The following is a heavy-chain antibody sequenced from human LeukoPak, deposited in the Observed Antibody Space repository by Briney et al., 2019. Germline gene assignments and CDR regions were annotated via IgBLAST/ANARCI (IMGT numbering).Heavy chain of an antibody. D-gene: IGHD3-10*01. CDR3: ALNLGYYYGSGSYAFDI. CDR1: GYTFTGYY. CDR2: INPNSGGT. V-gene: IGHV1-2*02. J-gene: IGHJ3*02. Sequence: ASVKVSCKASGYTFTGYYMHWVRQAPGQGLEWMGWINPNSGGTNYAQKFQGRVTMTRDTSISTAYMELSRLRSDDTAVYYCALNLGYYYGSGSYAFDIWGQGTMVTVSS.